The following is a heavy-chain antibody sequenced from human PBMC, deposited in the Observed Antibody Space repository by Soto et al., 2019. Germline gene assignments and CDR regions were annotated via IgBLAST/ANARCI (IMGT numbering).Heavy chain of an antibody. Sequence: VQLVESGGGVVQPGRSLRLSCAASGFTFSSYGMHWVRQAPGKGLEWVAVIWYDGSNKYYADSVKGRFTISRDNSKNTLYLQMNSLRAEDTAVYYCATYYDILTGYYSFDYWGQGTLVTVSS. CDR2: IWYDGSNK. J-gene: IGHJ4*02. V-gene: IGHV3-33*01. CDR3: ATYYDILTGYYSFDY. CDR1: GFTFSSYG. D-gene: IGHD3-9*01.